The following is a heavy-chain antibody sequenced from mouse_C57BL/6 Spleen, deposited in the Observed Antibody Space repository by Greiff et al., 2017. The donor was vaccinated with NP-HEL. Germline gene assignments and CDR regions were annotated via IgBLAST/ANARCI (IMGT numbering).Heavy chain of an antibody. CDR3: ARSPLYDGYYPYYAMDY. V-gene: IGHV7-3*01. J-gene: IGHJ4*01. CDR1: GFTFTDYY. Sequence: EVMLVESGGGLVQPGGSLSLSCAASGFTFTDYYMSWVRQPPGKALEWLGFIRNKANGYTTEYSASVKGRFTISRDNSQSILYLQMNALRAEDSATYYCARSPLYDGYYPYYAMDYWGQGTSVTVSS. CDR2: IRNKANGYTT. D-gene: IGHD2-3*01.